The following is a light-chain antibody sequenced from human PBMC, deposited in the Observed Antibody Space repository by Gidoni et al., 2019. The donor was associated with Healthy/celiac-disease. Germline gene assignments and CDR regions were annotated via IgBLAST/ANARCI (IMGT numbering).Light chain of an antibody. Sequence: DIVMTQSPLSLPVTPGEPASISCRSSQSLLHSNGYNYLDWYLQKPGPSPQLLIYLGSNRASGVPDRCSGSGSGTYFTLKISRVEAEDVGVYYCMQALQTPWTFGQGTKVEIK. V-gene: IGKV2-28*01. J-gene: IGKJ1*01. CDR1: QSLLHSNGYNY. CDR2: LGS. CDR3: MQALQTPWT.